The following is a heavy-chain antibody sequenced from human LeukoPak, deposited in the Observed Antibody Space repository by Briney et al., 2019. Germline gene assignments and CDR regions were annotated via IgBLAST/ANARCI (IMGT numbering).Heavy chain of an antibody. CDR2: ISYDGSNK. Sequence: PGRSLRLSCAASGFTFSSYAMHWGRQAPGTGLGWVAVISYDGSNKYYADSVKGRFTISRDNSKNTLYLQMNSLRAEDTAVYYCARVLSGALFNYDILTGYYNPPDYWGQGTLVTVSS. V-gene: IGHV3-30-3*01. J-gene: IGHJ4*02. CDR1: GFTFSSYA. CDR3: ARVLSGALFNYDILTGYYNPPDY. D-gene: IGHD3-9*01.